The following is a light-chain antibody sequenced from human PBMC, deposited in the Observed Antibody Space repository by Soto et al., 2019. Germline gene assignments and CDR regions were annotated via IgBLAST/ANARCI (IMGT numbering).Light chain of an antibody. CDR3: QSFDKYLSAVV. Sequence: QSVLTQPPSVSGAAGERVTISCTGSSSDIGAGYRVRWYQQVPGTAPKLLIYDNTNRPSGVSVRFSGSKSGTSASLAISGLQAEDEADYYCQSFDKYLSAVVFGGGTQLTVL. V-gene: IGLV1-40*01. J-gene: IGLJ2*01. CDR1: SSDIGAGYR. CDR2: DNT.